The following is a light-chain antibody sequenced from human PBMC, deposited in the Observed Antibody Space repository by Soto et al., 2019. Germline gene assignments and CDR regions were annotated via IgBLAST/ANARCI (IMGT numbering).Light chain of an antibody. CDR1: SSDVGAYNY. V-gene: IGLV2-14*01. Sequence: QSALTQPASVSGSPGQSITISCTGTSSDVGAYNYVSWYQQHPGKAPKLMIYDVNNRPSGVSNRFSGSKSGSTASLTISGLQAEDEADYYCSSYTSSSTLYVFGTGTKVTV. J-gene: IGLJ1*01. CDR2: DVN. CDR3: SSYTSSSTLYV.